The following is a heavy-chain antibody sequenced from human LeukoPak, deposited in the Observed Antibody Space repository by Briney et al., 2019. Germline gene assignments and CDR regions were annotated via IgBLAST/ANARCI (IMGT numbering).Heavy chain of an antibody. V-gene: IGHV3-30*03. J-gene: IGHJ4*01. Sequence: GGSLRLSCAASGFTFSSYGMHWVRQAPGKGLEWVAVISYDGSNKYYAASVKGRFTISRDNAKNSLYLQMNSLRAEDTALYYCARLVSHSSGYNWGQGTLVTVSS. D-gene: IGHD6-19*01. CDR2: ISYDGSNK. CDR1: GFTFSSYG. CDR3: ARLVSHSSGYN.